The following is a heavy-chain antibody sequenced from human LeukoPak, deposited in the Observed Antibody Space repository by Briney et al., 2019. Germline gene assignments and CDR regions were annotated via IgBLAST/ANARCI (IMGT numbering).Heavy chain of an antibody. V-gene: IGHV4-4*07. CDR3: ARDPSSYLYYYMDV. Sequence: SETLALTCAVSGGSITRYYWSWIRQPAGKGLDWIGRIYSNGTTFYNPSLKSRVTMSVDTSKNEVSLKLNSVTAADTAVYYCARDPSSYLYYYMDVWGKGTTVTVSS. J-gene: IGHJ6*03. D-gene: IGHD5-12*01. CDR1: GGSITRYY. CDR2: IYSNGTT.